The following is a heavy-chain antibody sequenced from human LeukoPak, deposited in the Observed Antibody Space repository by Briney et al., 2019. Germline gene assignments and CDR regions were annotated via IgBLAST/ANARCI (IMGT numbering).Heavy chain of an antibody. CDR3: AREGNSGYYPY. CDR2: ISYDGSEK. Sequence: GGSLRLSCAASGFTFSRYAIHWVRQAPGKGLEWVAVISYDGSEKHYADPVKGRFTISRDNSKNTLYLQMSSLRAEDTAMYYCAREGNSGYYPYWGQGILGTVSS. V-gene: IGHV3-30*03. D-gene: IGHD3-22*01. CDR1: GFTFSRYA. J-gene: IGHJ4*02.